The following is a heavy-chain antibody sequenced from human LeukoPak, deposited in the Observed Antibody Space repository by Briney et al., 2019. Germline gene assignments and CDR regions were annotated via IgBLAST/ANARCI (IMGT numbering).Heavy chain of an antibody. D-gene: IGHD1-26*01. J-gene: IGHJ4*02. CDR3: ASGYSGSYYNYFDY. CDR2: ISAYNGNT. Sequence: ASVKVSCKASGYTFTSYGISWVRQAPGQGLEWMGWISAYNGNTNYAQKLQGRVTMTTDTSTSTAYMELRSLRSDDTAVYYCASGYSGSYYNYFDYWGQGTLVTVSS. V-gene: IGHV1-18*01. CDR1: GYTFTSYG.